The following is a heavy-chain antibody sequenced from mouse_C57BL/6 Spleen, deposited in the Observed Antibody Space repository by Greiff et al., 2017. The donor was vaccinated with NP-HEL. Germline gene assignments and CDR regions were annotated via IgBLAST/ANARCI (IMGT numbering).Heavy chain of an antibody. D-gene: IGHD1-1*01. Sequence: QVQLQQPGAELVKPGASVKLSCKASGYTFTSYWMHWVKQRPGRGLEWIGRIDPNSGGTKYNEKFKSKATLTVDKPSSTAYMQLSSLKSEDSAVYYCARGGHDYYGSSSFAYWGQGTLVTVSA. J-gene: IGHJ3*01. CDR3: ARGGHDYYGSSSFAY. V-gene: IGHV1-72*01. CDR2: IDPNSGGT. CDR1: GYTFTSYW.